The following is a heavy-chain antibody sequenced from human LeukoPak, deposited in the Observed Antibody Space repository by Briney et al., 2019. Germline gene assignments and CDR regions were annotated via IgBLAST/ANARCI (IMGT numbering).Heavy chain of an antibody. J-gene: IGHJ6*02. V-gene: IGHV4-4*02. Sequence: SETLSLTCAASGGSISSSNWWSWVRQPPGKGLEWIGEIYHSGNTNYNPSLKSRVTISVDKSRNQFSLELSSVTAADTAVYYCARALYSYGSGLDVWGQGATVTVSS. CDR1: GGSISSSNW. D-gene: IGHD5-18*01. CDR2: IYHSGNT. CDR3: ARALYSYGSGLDV.